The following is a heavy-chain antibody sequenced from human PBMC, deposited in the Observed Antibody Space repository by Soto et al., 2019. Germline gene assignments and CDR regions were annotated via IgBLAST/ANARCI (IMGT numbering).Heavy chain of an antibody. V-gene: IGHV3-30*18. J-gene: IGHJ4*02. Sequence: QVQLVEFGGGVVQPGRSLRLSCAASGFTFSSYGMHWVRQAPGKGLEWVAVISYDGSNKYYADSVKGRFTISRDNSKNTLYLQMNSLRAEDTAVYYCAKDTSSGKGGPHDYWGQGTLVTVSS. CDR2: ISYDGSNK. CDR3: AKDTSSGKGGPHDY. CDR1: GFTFSSYG. D-gene: IGHD6-19*01.